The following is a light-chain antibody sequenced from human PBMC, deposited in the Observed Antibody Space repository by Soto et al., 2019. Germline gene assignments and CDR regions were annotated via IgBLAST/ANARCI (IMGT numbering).Light chain of an antibody. CDR1: SGYSGYA. J-gene: IGLJ2*01. V-gene: IGLV4-69*01. Sequence: QLVLTQSPSASASLGASVKLTCTLSSGYSGYAIAWHQQQPEKGPRYLMTLNTDGSHSKGDGIPDRFSGSRSGAERYLIISSLQSEDEAAYYCQTRGTGIVFGGGTKLTVL. CDR2: LNTDGSH. CDR3: QTRGTGIV.